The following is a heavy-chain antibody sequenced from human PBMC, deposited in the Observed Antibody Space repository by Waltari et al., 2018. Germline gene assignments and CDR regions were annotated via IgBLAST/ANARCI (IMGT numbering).Heavy chain of an antibody. CDR2: IIPIFGTA. V-gene: IGHV1-69*13. D-gene: IGHD3-10*01. CDR1: GGTFSSYA. J-gene: IGHJ6*02. Sequence: QVQLVQSGAEVKKPGSSVKVSCKASGGTFSSYAISWVRQAPGQGLEWMGGIIPIFGTANYAQKFQGRVTITADESTSTAYMELSSLRSEDTAVYYCASKTAYYYGSGMYSYYGMDVWGQGTTVTVSS. CDR3: ASKTAYYYGSGMYSYYGMDV.